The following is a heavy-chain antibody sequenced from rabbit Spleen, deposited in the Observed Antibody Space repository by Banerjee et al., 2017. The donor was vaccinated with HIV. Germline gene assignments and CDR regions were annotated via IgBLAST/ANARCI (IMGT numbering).Heavy chain of an antibody. CDR1: GFSFSSTYY. J-gene: IGHJ3*01. CDR3: ARAAGYAGYGNGNSRLDL. D-gene: IGHD7-1*01. CDR2: IDTSSGTT. V-gene: IGHV1S43*01. Sequence: QEQLEESGGDLVKPGASLTLTCTASGFSFSSTYYMCWVRQAPGKGLEWIACIDTSSGTTWYASWAKGRFTITRSTSLNTVTLQMTSLPAADTATYFCARAAGYAGYGNGNSRLDLWGPGTLVTVS.